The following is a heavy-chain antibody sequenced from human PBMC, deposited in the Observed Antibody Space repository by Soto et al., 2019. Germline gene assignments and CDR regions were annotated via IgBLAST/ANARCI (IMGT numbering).Heavy chain of an antibody. D-gene: IGHD5-12*01. V-gene: IGHV1-18*04. CDR1: GYTFTSYG. CDR2: ISAYNGNT. J-gene: IGHJ5*02. CDR3: ARRIDSGYDWDNWFDP. Sequence: ASVKVSCKASGYTFTSYGISWVRQAPGQGLEWMGWISAYNGNTNYAQKLQGRVTMTTDTSASTAYMELRSLRSDDTAVYYCARRIDSGYDWDNWFDPWGQGTLVTVSS.